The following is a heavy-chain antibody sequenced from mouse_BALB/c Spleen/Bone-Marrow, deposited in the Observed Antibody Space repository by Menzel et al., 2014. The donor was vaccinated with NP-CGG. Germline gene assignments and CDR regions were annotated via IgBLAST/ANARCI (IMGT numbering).Heavy chain of an antibody. CDR3: TVRRFAY. J-gene: IGHJ3*01. CDR1: GYTFTSYW. Sequence: LQQSGSELVRPGASVKLSYKASGYTFTSYWMHWVKQRHGQGLEWIGNIYPGSGSTNYDEKFKSKGTLTVDASSSTAYMHLSSLTSEDSAVYYCTVRRFAYWGQGTLVTVSA. CDR2: IYPGSGST. D-gene: IGHD2-14*01. V-gene: IGHV1S22*01.